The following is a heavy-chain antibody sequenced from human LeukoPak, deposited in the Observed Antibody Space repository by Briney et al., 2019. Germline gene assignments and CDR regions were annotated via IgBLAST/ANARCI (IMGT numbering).Heavy chain of an antibody. V-gene: IGHV1-24*01. J-gene: IGHJ4*02. CDR1: GYTLTELS. CDR3: ATGRQLWLRPPFDY. D-gene: IGHD5-18*01. CDR2: FDPEDGET. Sequence: ASVKVSCKVSGYTLTELSMHWVRQAPGKGLEWMGGFDPEDGETIYAQKFLGRVTMTEDTSTDTAYMELSSLRSEDTAVYYCATGRQLWLRPPFDYWGQGTLVTVSS.